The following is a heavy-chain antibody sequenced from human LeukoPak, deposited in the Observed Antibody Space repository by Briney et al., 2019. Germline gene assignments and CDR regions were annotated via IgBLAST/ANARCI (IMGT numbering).Heavy chain of an antibody. CDR3: ARQDMDYGDYAEEFGYYYYGMDV. D-gene: IGHD4-17*01. CDR2: IIPIFGTA. V-gene: IGHV1-69*13. Sequence: SVKVSCKASGGTFSSYAISWVRQAPGQGLEWMGGIIPIFGTANYAQKFQGRVTITADESTSTAYMELSSLRSEDTAVYYCARQDMDYGDYAEEFGYYYYGMDVWGQGTTVTVSS. CDR1: GGTFSSYA. J-gene: IGHJ6*02.